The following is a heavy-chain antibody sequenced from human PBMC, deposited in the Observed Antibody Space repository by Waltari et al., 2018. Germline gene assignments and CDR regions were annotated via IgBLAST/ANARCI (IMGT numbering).Heavy chain of an antibody. CDR1: GYTFTGYY. Sequence: QVQLVQSGAEVKKPGASVKVSCKASGYTFTGYYMHWVRQAPGQGLEWMGRINPNSGGTNYEQKFQGRVTMTRDTSISTAYMELSRLRSDDTAVYYCAREYYYASGAKFQHWGQGTLVTVSS. V-gene: IGHV1-2*06. D-gene: IGHD3-10*01. CDR2: INPNSGGT. CDR3: AREYYYASGAKFQH. J-gene: IGHJ1*01.